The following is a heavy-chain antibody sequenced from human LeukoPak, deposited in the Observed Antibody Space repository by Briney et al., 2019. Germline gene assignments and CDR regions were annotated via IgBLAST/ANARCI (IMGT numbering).Heavy chain of an antibody. D-gene: IGHD3-10*01. J-gene: IGHJ3*02. V-gene: IGHV3-23*01. CDR3: ELGGI. Sequence: GGSLRLSCAASAFGFSTYAMTWVRQAPGKGLEWVSYISGNGTRTNYADSVKGRFSISRDNSKATLYLQMNSLRADDSAVYYCELGGIWGQGTLVTVSS. CDR1: AFGFSTYA. CDR2: ISGNGTRT.